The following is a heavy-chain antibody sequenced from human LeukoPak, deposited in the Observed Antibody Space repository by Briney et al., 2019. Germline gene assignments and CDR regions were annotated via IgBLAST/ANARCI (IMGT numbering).Heavy chain of an antibody. CDR3: AKAESSGWYQMYYFDY. Sequence: PGGSLRLSCVVSGFTFSSYAMSWVRQAPVKGLEWVSAISGSGDSTYYADSVKGRFTISRDNSKNTLYLQMNSLRAEDTAVYYCAKAESSGWYQMYYFDYWGQGTLVTVSS. D-gene: IGHD6-19*01. J-gene: IGHJ4*02. V-gene: IGHV3-23*01. CDR1: GFTFSSYA. CDR2: ISGSGDST.